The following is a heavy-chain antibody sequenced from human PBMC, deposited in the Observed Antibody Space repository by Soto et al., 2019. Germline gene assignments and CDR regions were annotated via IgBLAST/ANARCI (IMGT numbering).Heavy chain of an antibody. CDR3: ARDSSPYYDFWSGFYTYFDY. CDR1: GFNFSSHW. D-gene: IGHD3-3*01. Sequence: GGSLRLSYAVSGFNFSSHWVHWVRQAPGKGLVWVSRINSDGSSTNYADSVKGRFTISRDNAKNTLYLQMNSLRADDTAVYYCARDSSPYYDFWSGFYTYFDYWGQGALVTVSS. CDR2: INSDGSST. J-gene: IGHJ4*02. V-gene: IGHV3-74*01.